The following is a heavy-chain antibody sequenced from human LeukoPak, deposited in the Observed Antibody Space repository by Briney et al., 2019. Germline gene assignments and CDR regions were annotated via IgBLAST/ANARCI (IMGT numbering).Heavy chain of an antibody. J-gene: IGHJ4*02. CDR2: IYYSGST. Sequence: PSETLSLTCTVSGGSISSYYWSWIRQPPGKGLEWIGYIYYSGSTNYNPSLKSRVTISVDTSKNQFSLKLSSVTAADTAVYYCARSATTVAPLWGYWGQRTLVTVSS. D-gene: IGHD4-11*01. CDR1: GGSISSYY. V-gene: IGHV4-59*01. CDR3: ARSATTVAPLWGY.